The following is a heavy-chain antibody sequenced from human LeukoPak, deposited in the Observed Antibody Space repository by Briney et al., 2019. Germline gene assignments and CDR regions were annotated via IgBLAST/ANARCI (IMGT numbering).Heavy chain of an antibody. CDR2: INHSGST. Sequence: SETLSLTCAVYGGSFSGYYWSWIRQPPGKGLEWIGEINHSGSTNYNPSLKSRVTISVDTSKNQFSLKLSSVTAADTAVYYRARGRSAMAIWGQGTMVTVSS. CDR1: GGSFSGYY. V-gene: IGHV4-34*01. J-gene: IGHJ3*02. CDR3: ARGRSAMAI. D-gene: IGHD5-18*01.